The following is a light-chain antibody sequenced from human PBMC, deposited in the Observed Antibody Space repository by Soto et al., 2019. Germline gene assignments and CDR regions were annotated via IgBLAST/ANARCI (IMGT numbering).Light chain of an antibody. J-gene: IGLJ1*01. CDR3: SSYTSSSTF. CDR2: EVS. V-gene: IGLV2-14*01. Sequence: QSVLTQPASVSWSPGQSITISCTGTSSDVGGYNYVSWYQQHPGNAPKLMIYEVSNRPSGVSNRFSGSNSGNTASLTISGLQAEDEADYYCSSYTSSSTFFGTGTKLTVL. CDR1: SSDVGGYNY.